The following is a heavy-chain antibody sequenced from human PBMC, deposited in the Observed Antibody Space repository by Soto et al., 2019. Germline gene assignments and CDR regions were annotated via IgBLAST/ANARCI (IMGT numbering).Heavy chain of an antibody. V-gene: IGHV3-74*01. D-gene: IGHD3-22*01. CDR2: ITSDGSGT. CDR1: GFTFSSYW. CDR3: GRGAGDYYDGNGYLGRH. Sequence: EVQLVESGGGLVQPGGSLRLSCAASGFTFSSYWMHWVRQAPGKGLVWVSRITSDGSGTSYADSVKGRLTISRDNAKNTLYLHMNSLRAADTAVYYCGRGAGDYYDGNGYLGRHWGQGTLVTVSP. J-gene: IGHJ4*02.